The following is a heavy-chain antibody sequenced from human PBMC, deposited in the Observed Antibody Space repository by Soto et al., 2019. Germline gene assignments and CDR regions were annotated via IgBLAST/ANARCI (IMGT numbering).Heavy chain of an antibody. D-gene: IGHD6-19*01. V-gene: IGHV4-31*03. J-gene: IGHJ4*02. CDR3: ARAIAVAGRLDY. CDR2: TYYSGSN. Sequence: PSETLSLTCTVSGGSISSGGYYWSWIRQHPGKGLEWIGYTYYSGSNYYNPSLKSRVTISVYTSKNQFSLKLSSVTAADTAVYYCARAIAVAGRLDYWGQGTLVTVSS. CDR1: GGSISSGGYY.